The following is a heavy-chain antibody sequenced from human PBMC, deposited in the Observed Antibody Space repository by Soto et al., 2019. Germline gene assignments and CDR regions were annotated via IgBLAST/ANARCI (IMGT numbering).Heavy chain of an antibody. CDR3: ARRGFSNTTTCRAFDY. D-gene: IGHD7-27*01. Sequence: ASVKVSCKASGYTFSGHFMHWVRQAPGQRLEWMGWINPNNIGATNYAQMFQGRVTMTRDTSINTVYMELSTLRSDDTAVYYCARRGFSNTTTCRAFDYWGRGTLVTVSS. V-gene: IGHV1-2*02. CDR2: INPNNIGAT. CDR1: GYTFSGHF. J-gene: IGHJ4*02.